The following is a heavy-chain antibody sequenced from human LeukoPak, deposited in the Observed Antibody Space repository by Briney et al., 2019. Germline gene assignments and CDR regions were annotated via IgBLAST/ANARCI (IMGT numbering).Heavy chain of an antibody. J-gene: IGHJ3*02. V-gene: IGHV4-34*01. D-gene: IGHD3-9*01. CDR1: GGSFSGYY. CDR3: ATAGPYYVILTGYSTTRGAFDI. CDR2: INHSGST. Sequence: SETLSLTCAVYGGSFSGYYWSWIRRPPGKGLEWIGEINHSGSTNYNPSLKSRVTISVDTSKNQFSLKLSSVTAADTAVYYCATAGPYYVILTGYSTTRGAFDIWGQGTMVTVSS.